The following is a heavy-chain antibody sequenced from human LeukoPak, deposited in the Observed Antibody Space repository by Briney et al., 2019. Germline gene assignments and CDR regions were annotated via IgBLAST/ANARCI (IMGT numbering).Heavy chain of an antibody. CDR3: ARGPSRYFDWLLTNSDAFDI. Sequence: ASVKVSCKAAGYTFTSYDINWVRQATGQGLEWMGWMNPNSGNTGHAQKFQGRVTMTRSTSISTAYMELSSLRSEDTAVYYCARGPSRYFDWLLTNSDAFDIWGQGTMVTVSS. V-gene: IGHV1-8*01. J-gene: IGHJ3*02. CDR1: GYTFTSYD. CDR2: MNPNSGNT. D-gene: IGHD3-9*01.